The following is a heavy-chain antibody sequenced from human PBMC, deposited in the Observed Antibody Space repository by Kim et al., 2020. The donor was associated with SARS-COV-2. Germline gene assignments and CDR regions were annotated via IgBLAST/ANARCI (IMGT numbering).Heavy chain of an antibody. J-gene: IGHJ4*02. V-gene: IGHV3-43*02. CDR3: VRGQQWLIKN. CDR2: ISRDGGEI. CDR1: GFTFDDYA. D-gene: IGHD6-19*01. Sequence: GGSLRLSCAASGFTFDDYAIQWVRQVPGKGLEWVSLISRDGGEIKYADSVKGRFTISRDNSKKSVYLQMNSLRSEDTGLYYCVRGQQWLIKNWGQGTQVTVYS.